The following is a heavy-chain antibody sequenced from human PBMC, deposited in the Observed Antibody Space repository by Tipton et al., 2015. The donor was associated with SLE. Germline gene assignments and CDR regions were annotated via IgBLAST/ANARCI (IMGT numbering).Heavy chain of an antibody. CDR1: GGSLSGYY. Sequence: TLSLTCAVYGGSLSGYYWSWIRQHPGKGLEWIGYIYYSGSTYYNPSLKSRVTISVDTSKNQFSLKLSSVTAADTAVYYCARGRSTSLPMDVWGKGTTVTVSS. V-gene: IGHV4-34*01. D-gene: IGHD2-2*01. J-gene: IGHJ6*03. CDR3: ARGRSTSLPMDV. CDR2: IYYSGST.